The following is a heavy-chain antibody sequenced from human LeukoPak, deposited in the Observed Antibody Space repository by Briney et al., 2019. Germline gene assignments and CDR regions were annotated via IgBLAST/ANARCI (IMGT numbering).Heavy chain of an antibody. D-gene: IGHD2-15*01. CDR2: ISYDGSNK. CDR1: GFTFSSYV. J-gene: IGHJ4*02. V-gene: IGHV3-30*04. Sequence: GGSLRLSCAASGFTFSSYVMHWVRQAPGKGLEWVAVISYDGSNKYYADSVKGRFTISRDNSKNTLYLQMNSLRAEDTAVYYCARGGYCSGANCHATLYDFWGQGTLVTVSS. CDR3: ARGGYCSGANCHATLYDF.